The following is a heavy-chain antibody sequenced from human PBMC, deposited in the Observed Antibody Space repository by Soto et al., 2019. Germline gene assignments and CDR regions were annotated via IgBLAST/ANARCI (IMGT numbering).Heavy chain of an antibody. Sequence: SETLSLTCAVSGGSISSGGYSWSWIRQPPGKGLEWIGYIYHSGSTYYNPSLKSRVTISVDRSKNQFSLKLSSVTAADTAVYYCARAPYNLNSYDYWGQGTLVTVSS. D-gene: IGHD1-20*01. J-gene: IGHJ4*02. CDR1: GGSISSGGYS. CDR2: IYHSGST. CDR3: ARAPYNLNSYDY. V-gene: IGHV4-30-2*01.